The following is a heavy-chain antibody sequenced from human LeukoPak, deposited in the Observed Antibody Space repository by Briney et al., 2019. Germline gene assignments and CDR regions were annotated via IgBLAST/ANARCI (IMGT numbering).Heavy chain of an antibody. J-gene: IGHJ4*02. D-gene: IGHD1-26*01. CDR3: ARSFQWELLPGY. Sequence: ASVKVSCKASGYTFTGYYMHWVRQAPGQGLEWMGWINPNSGGTNYAQKFQGRVTMTRDASISTAYMELSRLRSDDTAVYYCARSFQWELLPGYWGQGTLVTVSS. CDR1: GYTFTGYY. V-gene: IGHV1-2*02. CDR2: INPNSGGT.